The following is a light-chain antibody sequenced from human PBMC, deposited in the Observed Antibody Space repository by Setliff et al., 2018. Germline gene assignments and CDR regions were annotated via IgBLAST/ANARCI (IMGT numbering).Light chain of an antibody. J-gene: IGLJ1*01. CDR3: ASYTTINTYV. Sequence: QSALTQPASVSGSPGQSITISCTGTNSDVAAYHFVSWYQQHPGKVPKLLIYEVSTRPSGVSNRFSASKSGTTASLTISRLQAEDEADYYCASYTTINTYVFGTGTKVTV. CDR2: EVS. CDR1: NSDVAAYHF. V-gene: IGLV2-14*01.